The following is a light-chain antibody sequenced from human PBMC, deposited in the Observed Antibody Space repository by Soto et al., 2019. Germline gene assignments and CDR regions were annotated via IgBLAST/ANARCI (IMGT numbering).Light chain of an antibody. CDR1: SGQRKYA. J-gene: IGLJ1*01. Sequence: QLVLTQSPSASASLGASVKLTCTLSSGQRKYAIAWHQQKPEKGPRYLMRVNSDGSHIRGDGIPDRFSGSSSGTERYLTISSLQSEDEADYYCQTWGTGIKVFGTGTKLTVL. V-gene: IGLV4-69*01. CDR2: VNSDGSH. CDR3: QTWGTGIKV.